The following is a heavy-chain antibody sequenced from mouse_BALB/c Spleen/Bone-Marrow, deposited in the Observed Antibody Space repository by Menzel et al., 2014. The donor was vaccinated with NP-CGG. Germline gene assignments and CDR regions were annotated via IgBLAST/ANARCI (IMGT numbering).Heavy chain of an antibody. Sequence: EVKLVESGGGLVQPGGSQRLSCATSGFTFTDYYMSWVRQTPGKALEWLGFIRNKANGYTTEYSASVKGRFTISRDNSQSILYLQMNTLRAEDSATYYCAREIINDYHWYFDVWGAGTTVTVSS. CDR3: AREIINDYHWYFDV. V-gene: IGHV7-3*02. CDR1: GFTFTDYY. D-gene: IGHD2-4*01. CDR2: IRNKANGYTT. J-gene: IGHJ1*01.